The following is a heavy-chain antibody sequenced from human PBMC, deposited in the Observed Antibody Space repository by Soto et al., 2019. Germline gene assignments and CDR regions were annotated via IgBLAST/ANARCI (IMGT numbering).Heavy chain of an antibody. CDR3: ARARLDTPALDY. CDR2: ISYGGSNE. Sequence: QVQLVESGGGVVQPGRSLRLSCAASGFTFRSYAMHWVRQAPGKGLEWVAVISYGGSNEYYADSVKGRFTISRDNSKNTLYLQMNSLRAEDTAVYYCARARLDTPALDYWGQGTLVTVSS. V-gene: IGHV3-30-3*01. D-gene: IGHD2-2*01. J-gene: IGHJ4*02. CDR1: GFTFRSYA.